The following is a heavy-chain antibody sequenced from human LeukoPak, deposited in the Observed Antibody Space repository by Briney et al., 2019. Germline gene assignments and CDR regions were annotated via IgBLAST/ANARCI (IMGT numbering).Heavy chain of an antibody. J-gene: IGHJ4*02. CDR3: AREESIGSYQFLHDY. D-gene: IGHD1-26*01. Sequence: VASVKVSCKASGYTFINYGITWVRQAPGQGLEWMGWISPYNGNTKYLQKLQGRVTLTTDTSTNTAYMEVGSLRSDDTAVYYCAREESIGSYQFLHDYWGQGTLVTVSS. CDR1: GYTFINYG. V-gene: IGHV1-18*01. CDR2: ISPYNGNT.